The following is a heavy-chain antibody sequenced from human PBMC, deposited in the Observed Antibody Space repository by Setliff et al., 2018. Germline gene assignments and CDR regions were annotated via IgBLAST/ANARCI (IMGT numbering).Heavy chain of an antibody. J-gene: IGHJ3*02. CDR2: IYPSGST. V-gene: IGHV4-4*07. Sequence: SETLSLTCTVSGGSISDYYWSWVWQPAGKGLEWIGRIYPSGSTNYNPSLKSRVTISLDRSKNQFSLELSSVTAADTAVYYCARDRPDHYECAFDIWGQGTMVTVSS. D-gene: IGHD4-17*01. CDR3: ARDRPDHYECAFDI. CDR1: GGSISDYY.